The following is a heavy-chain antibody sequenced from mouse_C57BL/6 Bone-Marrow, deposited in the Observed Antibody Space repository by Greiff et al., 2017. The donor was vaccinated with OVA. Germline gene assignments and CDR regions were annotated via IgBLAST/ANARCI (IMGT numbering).Heavy chain of an antibody. CDR3: AYYSNWNWAY. CDR1: GYTFTDYE. D-gene: IGHD2-5*01. Sequence: VQGVESGAELVRPGASVTLSCKASGYTFTDYEMHWVKQTPVHGLEWIGAIDPETGGTAYNQKFKGKAILTADKSSSTAYMELRSLTSEDSAVYYCAYYSNWNWAYWGQGTLVTVSA. CDR2: IDPETGGT. V-gene: IGHV1-15*01. J-gene: IGHJ3*01.